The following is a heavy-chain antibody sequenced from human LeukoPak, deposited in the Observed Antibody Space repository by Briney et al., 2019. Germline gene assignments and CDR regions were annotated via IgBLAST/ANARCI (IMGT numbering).Heavy chain of an antibody. D-gene: IGHD6-13*01. Sequence: PSETLSLTCAVYGGSLSGYYWSRIRQPPGKGLEWIGEVNHSGSTNYNPSLKSRVTISVDTSKNQFSLKLSSVTAADTAVYYCARGGIAAAGDYWGQGTLVTVSS. J-gene: IGHJ4*02. CDR1: GGSLSGYY. CDR3: ARGGIAAAGDY. CDR2: VNHSGST. V-gene: IGHV4-34*01.